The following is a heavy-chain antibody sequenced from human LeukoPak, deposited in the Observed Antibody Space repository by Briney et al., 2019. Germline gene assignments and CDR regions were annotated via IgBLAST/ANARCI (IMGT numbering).Heavy chain of an antibody. Sequence: PSETLSLTCTVSGGSISSSSYYWGWIRQPPGKGLEWIGEINHSGSTNYNPSLKSRVTISVDTSKNQFSLKLSSVTAADTAVYYCASLLLYCSGGSCYSGGPKKYYFDYWGQGTLVTVSS. V-gene: IGHV4-39*07. D-gene: IGHD2-15*01. J-gene: IGHJ4*02. CDR3: ASLLLYCSGGSCYSGGPKKYYFDY. CDR1: GGSISSSSYY. CDR2: INHSGST.